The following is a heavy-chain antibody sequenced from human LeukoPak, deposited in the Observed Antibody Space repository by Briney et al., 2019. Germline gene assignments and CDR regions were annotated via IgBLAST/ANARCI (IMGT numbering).Heavy chain of an antibody. CDR2: INPKSGRT. CDR3: ARETSSRYFDN. CDR1: GYTFTNYD. V-gene: IGHV1-8*03. Sequence: ASVKVSCKTSGYTFTNYDINWVRQATGQGLEWMGWINPKSGRTGYAQNFQGRVTITRNTSISIAYMELSSLSPEDTAVYYCARETSSRYFDNWGQGTLLTVSS. J-gene: IGHJ4*02.